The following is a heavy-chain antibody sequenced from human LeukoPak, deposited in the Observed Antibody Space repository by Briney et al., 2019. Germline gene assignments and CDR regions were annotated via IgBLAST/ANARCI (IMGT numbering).Heavy chain of an antibody. Sequence: ASVKVSCKASGYTFTGYYMHWVRQAPGQGLEWMGWINPNSGGTNYAQKFQGRVTMTRDTSISTAYMELSRLRSDDTAVYYCARTRIQLWLGYYYGMDVWGQGNTVTVSS. J-gene: IGHJ6*02. D-gene: IGHD5-18*01. V-gene: IGHV1-2*02. CDR3: ARTRIQLWLGYYYGMDV. CDR2: INPNSGGT. CDR1: GYTFTGYY.